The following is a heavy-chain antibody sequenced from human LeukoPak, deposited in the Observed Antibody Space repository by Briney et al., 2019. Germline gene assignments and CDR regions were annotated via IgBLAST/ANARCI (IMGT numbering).Heavy chain of an antibody. CDR1: GFTFSSYS. CDR2: ISSSSSYI. V-gene: IGHV3-21*01. D-gene: IGHD3-22*01. CDR3: AKDFSGYYLYRVDY. Sequence: GGSLRLSCAASGFTFSSYSMNWVRQAPGKGLEWVSSISSSSSYIYYADSVKGRFTISRDNAKNTLYLQMNSLRAEDTAVYYCAKDFSGYYLYRVDYWGQGTLVTVSS. J-gene: IGHJ4*02.